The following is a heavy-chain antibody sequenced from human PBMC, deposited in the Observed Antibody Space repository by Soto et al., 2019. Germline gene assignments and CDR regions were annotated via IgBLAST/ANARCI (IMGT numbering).Heavy chain of an antibody. J-gene: IGHJ4*02. D-gene: IGHD2-15*01. V-gene: IGHV4-30-4*01. CDR1: GGSISSGDYY. CDR3: AREVGCSGGSCFLDY. Sequence: SETLSLTCTVSGGSISSGDYYWSWIRQPPGKGLEWIGYIYYSGSTYYNPSLKSRVTISVDTSKNQFSLKLSSVTAADTAVYYCAREVGCSGGSCFLDYWGQGTLVTVYS. CDR2: IYYSGST.